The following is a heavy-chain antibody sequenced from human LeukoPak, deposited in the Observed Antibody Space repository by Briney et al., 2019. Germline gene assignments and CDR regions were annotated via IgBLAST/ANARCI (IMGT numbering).Heavy chain of an antibody. CDR2: IYYSGST. D-gene: IGHD5-24*01. V-gene: IGHV4-39*07. CDR3: ARGRWLQFSFDY. Sequence: SETLSLTCTVSGGSISSSSYYWGWIRQPPGKGLEWIGSIYYSGSTYYNPSLKSRVTISVDTSKNQFSLKLSPVTAADTAVYYCARGRWLQFSFDYWGQGTLVTVSS. CDR1: GGSISSSSYY. J-gene: IGHJ4*02.